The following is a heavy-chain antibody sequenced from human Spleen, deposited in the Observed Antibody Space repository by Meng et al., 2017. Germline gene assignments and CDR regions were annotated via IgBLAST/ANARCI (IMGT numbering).Heavy chain of an antibody. V-gene: IGHV3-7*01. J-gene: IGHJ4*02. CDR1: GFTFSSYW. D-gene: IGHD4-17*01. CDR3: ARDLPVPHDAGDKADY. Sequence: GESLKISCAASGFTFSSYWMSWVRQAPGKGLEWVANIKQDGSEKYYVDSVKGRFTISRDNAQNMVYLQMDSLRVEDTAVYYCARDLPVPHDAGDKADYWGQGMLVTVSS. CDR2: IKQDGSEK.